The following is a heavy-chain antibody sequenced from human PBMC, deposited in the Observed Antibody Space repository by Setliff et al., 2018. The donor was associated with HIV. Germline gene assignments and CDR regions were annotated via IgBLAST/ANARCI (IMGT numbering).Heavy chain of an antibody. CDR2: MNPNSGNT. V-gene: IGHV1-8*02. D-gene: IGHD3-10*01. CDR1: GGTFSSYA. Sequence: ASVKVSCKASGGTFSSYAISWVRQATGQGLEWMGWMNPNSGNTGYAQKFQGRVTVTSDTSTSTVYMDLSGLRPEDTAVYYCARETQTGSGSYLVWGQGALVTVSS. CDR3: ARETQTGSGSYLV. J-gene: IGHJ4*02.